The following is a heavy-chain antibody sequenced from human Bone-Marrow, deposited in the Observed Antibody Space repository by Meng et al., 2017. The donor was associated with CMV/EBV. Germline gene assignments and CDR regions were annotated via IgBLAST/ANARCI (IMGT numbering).Heavy chain of an antibody. J-gene: IGHJ6*02. CDR1: GFTFSSYA. V-gene: IGHV3-30-3*01. CDR2: ISYDGSNK. Sequence: GGSLRLSCAASGFTFSSYAMHWVRQAPGKGLEWVAVISYDGSNKYYADSVKGRFTISRDNAKNSLYLQMNSLRAEDTAVYYCARDPKLPFGQWEFYYYYGMDVWGQGTTVTVSS. CDR3: ARDPKLPFGQWEFYYYYGMDV. D-gene: IGHD3-10*01.